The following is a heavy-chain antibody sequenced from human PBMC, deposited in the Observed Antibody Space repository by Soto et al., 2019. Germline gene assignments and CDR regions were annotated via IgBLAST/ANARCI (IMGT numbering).Heavy chain of an antibody. Sequence: ETLSLTCTVSGGSISSYYWSWIRQPPGKGLEWIGYIYYSGSTNYNPSLKSRVTISVDTSKNQFSLKLSSVTAADTAVYYCARRAAAGNQLFDYWGQGTLVTVSS. CDR2: IYYSGST. D-gene: IGHD6-13*01. CDR1: GGSISSYY. CDR3: ARRAAAGNQLFDY. V-gene: IGHV4-59*01. J-gene: IGHJ4*02.